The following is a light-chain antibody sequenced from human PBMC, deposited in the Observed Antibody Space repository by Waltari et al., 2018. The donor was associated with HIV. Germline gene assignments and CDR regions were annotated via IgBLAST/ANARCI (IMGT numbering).Light chain of an antibody. J-gene: IGLJ3*02. V-gene: IGLV2-14*03. CDR3: TSFTSSSAWL. CDR1: SSDIGGYDY. Sequence: QSALTQPASVSGSPGQSITFSCTRTSSDIGGYDYVSRYQQHPGKAPKIIIFDVTNRPSGVSDRFSGSKSGNTASLTISGLQAEDEADYYCTSFTSSSAWLFGGGTKLTVL. CDR2: DVT.